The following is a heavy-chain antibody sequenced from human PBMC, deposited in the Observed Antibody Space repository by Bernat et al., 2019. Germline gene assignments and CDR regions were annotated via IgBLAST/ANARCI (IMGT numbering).Heavy chain of an antibody. CDR3: ARARYYDRIDY. J-gene: IGHJ4*02. D-gene: IGHD3-3*01. Sequence: EVQLVESGGGLVQPGGSLRLPFAASGFIFSSYWMPWVRQAPGKGLVGVSRFNSDGSSTTYADTVKSRFTISRDNAKKTVYLQMNSVRAEDTVVYYCARARYYDRIDYWGQGTLVTVSS. CDR1: GFIFSSYW. CDR2: FNSDGSST. V-gene: IGHV3-74*01.